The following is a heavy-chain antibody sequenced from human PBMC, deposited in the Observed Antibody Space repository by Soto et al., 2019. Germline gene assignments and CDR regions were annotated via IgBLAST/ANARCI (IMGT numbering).Heavy chain of an antibody. CDR1: GFTFSGST. Sequence: GGSLRLSCAASGFTFSGSTMHWVRQASGKGLEWVGRVSTKAHNFPTTYAASVKGRFTISRDDSKNVAYLEMDSLTTEDTAVYYCTTDLAGLYGMDVWGQGTTVTVSS. V-gene: IGHV3-73*01. D-gene: IGHD3-10*01. CDR2: VSTKAHNFPT. J-gene: IGHJ6*02. CDR3: TTDLAGLYGMDV.